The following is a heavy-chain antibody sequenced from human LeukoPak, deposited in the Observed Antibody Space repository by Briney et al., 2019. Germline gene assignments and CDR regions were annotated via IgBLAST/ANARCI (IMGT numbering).Heavy chain of an antibody. D-gene: IGHD1-26*01. J-gene: IGHJ4*02. Sequence: AASVKVSCKASGYTFTSYDINWVRQATGQGLEWMGWMNPNSGNTGYAQKFQGRVTITRNTSISTACMELSSLRSEDTAVYYCARGGYSGSYTDFDYWGQGTLVTVSS. V-gene: IGHV1-8*03. CDR1: GYTFTSYD. CDR3: ARGGYSGSYTDFDY. CDR2: MNPNSGNT.